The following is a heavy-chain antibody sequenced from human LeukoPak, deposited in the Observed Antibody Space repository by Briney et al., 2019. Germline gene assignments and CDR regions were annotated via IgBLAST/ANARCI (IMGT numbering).Heavy chain of an antibody. J-gene: IGHJ5*02. CDR2: IDPDSGGT. CDR3: ARDGYSGYHYHDWFDP. V-gene: IGHV1-2*02. Sequence: HWASVKVSCKASGYTFTDYFIHWVRQAPGQGLEGMGCIDPDSGGTKYPQKFQGRVPMTNDTSISPAYMEVSSLGSYAPAVYYCARDGYSGYHYHDWFDPWGQGTLVTVSS. D-gene: IGHD5-12*01. CDR1: GYTFTDYF.